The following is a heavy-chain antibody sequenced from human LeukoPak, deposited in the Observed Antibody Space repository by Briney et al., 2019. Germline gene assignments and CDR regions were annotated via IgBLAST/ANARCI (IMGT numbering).Heavy chain of an antibody. V-gene: IGHV1-69*04. CDR3: ARGTWAGSSGYWTLD. CDR2: IIPILGIA. Sequence: ASVKVSCKASGGTFSSYAISWVRQAPGQGLEWMGRIIPILGIANYAQKFQGRVTITADKSTSTAYMELSSLRSEDTAVYYCARGTWAGSSGYWTLDWGQGTLVTVPS. CDR1: GGTFSSYA. D-gene: IGHD3-22*01. J-gene: IGHJ4*02.